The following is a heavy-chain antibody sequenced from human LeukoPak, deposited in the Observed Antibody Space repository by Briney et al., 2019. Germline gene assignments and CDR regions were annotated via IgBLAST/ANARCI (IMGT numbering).Heavy chain of an antibody. V-gene: IGHV4-39*07. CDR2: IYTSGST. J-gene: IGHJ4*02. CDR1: GGSISSSSYY. D-gene: IGHD2-2*01. Sequence: SETLSLTCTVSGGSISSSSYYWGWIRQPPGKGLEWIGRIYTSGSTNYNPSLKSRVTMSVDTSKNQFSLKLSSVTAADTAVYYCAREEYCSSTSCYSYYFDYWGQGTLVTVSS. CDR3: AREEYCSSTSCYSYYFDY.